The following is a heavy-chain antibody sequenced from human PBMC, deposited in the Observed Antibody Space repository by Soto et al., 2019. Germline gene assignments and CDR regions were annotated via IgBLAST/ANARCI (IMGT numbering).Heavy chain of an antibody. J-gene: IGHJ3*02. CDR1: GYTFTSYY. D-gene: IGHD3-16*02. CDR3: ARPGITFGGVIVNGAFDI. CDR2: INAGNGNT. Sequence: ASVKVSCKASGYTFTSYYMHWVRQAPGQGLEWMGWINAGNGNTKYSQKFQGRVTITRDTSASTAYMELSSLRSEDTAVYYCARPGITFGGVIVNGAFDIWGQGTMVTVSS. V-gene: IGHV1-3*01.